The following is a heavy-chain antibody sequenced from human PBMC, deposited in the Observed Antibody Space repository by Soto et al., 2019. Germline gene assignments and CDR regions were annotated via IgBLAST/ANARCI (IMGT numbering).Heavy chain of an antibody. J-gene: IGHJ4*02. CDR1: GFTFSSYA. Sequence: GGSLRLSCAASGFTFSSYAMHWVRQAPGKGLEWVAVISYDGSNKYYADSVKGRFTISRDNSKNTLYLQMNSLRAEDTAVYYCARKSSSGGSCYSEGCYFDYWGQGTLVTVSS. D-gene: IGHD2-15*01. V-gene: IGHV3-30-3*01. CDR2: ISYDGSNK. CDR3: ARKSSSGGSCYSEGCYFDY.